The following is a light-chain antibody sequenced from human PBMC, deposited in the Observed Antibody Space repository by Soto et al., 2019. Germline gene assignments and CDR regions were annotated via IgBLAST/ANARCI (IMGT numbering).Light chain of an antibody. CDR1: QSISSW. Sequence: DIPMTQSPSTLSASVGDRVTITCRASQSISSWLAWYQQKPGKAPKLLIYDASSLESGVPSRFSGDGSGTEFTLTISSLQPDDFAPYYCQQYNSYSPATVGQGTKVEIK. CDR3: QQYNSYSPAT. CDR2: DAS. J-gene: IGKJ1*01. V-gene: IGKV1-5*01.